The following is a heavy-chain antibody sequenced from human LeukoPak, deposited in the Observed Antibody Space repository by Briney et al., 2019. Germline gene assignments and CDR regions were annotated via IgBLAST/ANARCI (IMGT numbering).Heavy chain of an antibody. D-gene: IGHD3-10*01. J-gene: IGHJ4*02. Sequence: ASVKVSCKPSGSPLTGYYMHWWGQAPGQGLGGWGWSNLTGGGTNYAQKFQGRVTMTRDTSISTAYMELSRLRSDDTAVYYCARGRAMVRDDEAFGALCDYWGQGTLVTVSS. CDR3: ARGRAMVRDDEAFGALCDY. V-gene: IGHV1-2*02. CDR2: SNLTGGGT. CDR1: GSPLTGYY.